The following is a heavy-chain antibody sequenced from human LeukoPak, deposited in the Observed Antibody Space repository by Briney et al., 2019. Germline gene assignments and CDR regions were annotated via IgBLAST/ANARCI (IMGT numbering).Heavy chain of an antibody. CDR1: GFTFSNYA. V-gene: IGHV3-30*01. J-gene: IGHJ6*02. CDR3: ARDGPEYSSTSGYHYGMGV. Sequence: GGSLRLSCAASGFTFSNYAIHWVRQVPGRGLEWVALISSDGSVIYDADSVKGRFAISRDNSKNTLYLQINSLRPEDTAVYYCARDGPEYSSTSGYHYGMGVWGQGTTVTVSS. D-gene: IGHD6-6*01. CDR2: ISSDGSVI.